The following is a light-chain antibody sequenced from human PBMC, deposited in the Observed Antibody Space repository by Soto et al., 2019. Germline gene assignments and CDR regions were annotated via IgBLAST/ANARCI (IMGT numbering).Light chain of an antibody. Sequence: EIVRTHSPATLSVSPVETSTLSCRASQYVSNKVAWYQQKPGQAPSLLILGASTRATGVPARFSGSGSGTEFTLSISSLQSEDFAVYYCKQYKEWPPFTFGQGTRLEI. J-gene: IGKJ5*01. V-gene: IGKV3-15*01. CDR3: KQYKEWPPFT. CDR2: GAS. CDR1: QYVSNK.